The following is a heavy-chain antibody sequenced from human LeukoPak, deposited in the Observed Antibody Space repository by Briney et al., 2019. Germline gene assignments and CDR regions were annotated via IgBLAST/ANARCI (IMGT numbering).Heavy chain of an antibody. J-gene: IGHJ4*02. D-gene: IGHD5-12*01. CDR3: AAEDIVATPPFY. CDR2: ISSTSSYK. Sequence: GGSLRLSCIVSGLRFRSYVMNWVRQTPGKGLEWVAAISSTSSYKYYAESVEGRFTISRDNAKNSLFLQMNSLRAGHTALHFCAAEDIVATPPFYWGQGTLVAVSS. CDR1: GLRFRSYV. V-gene: IGHV3-21*01.